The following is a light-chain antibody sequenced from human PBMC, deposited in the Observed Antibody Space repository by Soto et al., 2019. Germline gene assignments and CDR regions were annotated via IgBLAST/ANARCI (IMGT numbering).Light chain of an antibody. V-gene: IGKV3-20*01. CDR3: QQYGSPTYT. J-gene: IGKJ2*01. CDR1: QSVSNNF. Sequence: EIVLTQSPGTLSLSPGERATLSCRASQSVSNNFLAWYQQKPGQPPRLLIYGASSRATGIPDRFSGSGSGTDFTLTISRLEPEDFAVYYCQQYGSPTYTFGQGTELEIK. CDR2: GAS.